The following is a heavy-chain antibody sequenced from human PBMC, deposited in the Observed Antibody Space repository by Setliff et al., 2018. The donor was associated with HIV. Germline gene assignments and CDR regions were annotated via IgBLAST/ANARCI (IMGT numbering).Heavy chain of an antibody. Sequence: GGSLRLSCAASGFTFSTYAMNWVRQAPGRGLEWVAVVSGGGGSTYYADSVKGRFTISRDNSKNTLYLQMSSLRAEDTAVYYCVKARVDGDYYYYYYMDVWGEGTTVTVSS. V-gene: IGHV3-23*01. CDR3: VKARVDGDYYYYYYMDV. J-gene: IGHJ6*03. D-gene: IGHD4-17*01. CDR1: GFTFSTYA. CDR2: VSGGGGST.